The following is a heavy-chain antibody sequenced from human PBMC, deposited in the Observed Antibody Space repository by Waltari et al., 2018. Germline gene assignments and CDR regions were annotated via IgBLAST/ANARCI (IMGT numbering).Heavy chain of an antibody. J-gene: IGHJ4*02. CDR2: IRSSSSYI. Sequence: EVQLVESGGGLVKPGGSLRLSCAASGFTFSSYSMNWVRQAPGKGLEWVSSIRSSSSYIYYADSVKGRFTISRDNAKNSLYLQMNSLRAEDTAVYYCARGPRDFWSGLDYWGQGTLVTVSS. CDR3: ARGPRDFWSGLDY. V-gene: IGHV3-21*01. D-gene: IGHD3-3*01. CDR1: GFTFSSYS.